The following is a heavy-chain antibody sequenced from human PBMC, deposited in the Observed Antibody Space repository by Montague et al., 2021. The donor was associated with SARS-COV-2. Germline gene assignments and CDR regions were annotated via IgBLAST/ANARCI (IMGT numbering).Heavy chain of an antibody. Sequence: SETLSLTCTVSGGSISSYYWSWIRQPPGKGLEWIGYIYYSGSTNXXSSLESRVTISVDTSKNQFSLKLSSVTAADTAVYYCARVFPRWLQFDPYFDYWGQGTLVTVSS. D-gene: IGHD5-24*01. J-gene: IGHJ4*02. V-gene: IGHV4-59*01. CDR3: ARVFPRWLQFDPYFDY. CDR2: IYYSGST. CDR1: GGSISSYY.